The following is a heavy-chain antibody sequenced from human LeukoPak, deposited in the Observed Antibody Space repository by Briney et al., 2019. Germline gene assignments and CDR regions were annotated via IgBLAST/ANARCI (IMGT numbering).Heavy chain of an antibody. V-gene: IGHV3-30-3*01. D-gene: IGHD1-1*01. CDR2: ISYDGSNK. J-gene: IGHJ4*02. CDR1: GFTFSSYA. CDR3: ARDRDTELALGYYFDY. Sequence: PGGSLRLSCAASGFTFSSYAMHWVRQAPGKGLEWVAVISYDGSNKYYADSVKGRFTISRDNSKNTLYLQMNSLRAEDTAVYYCARDRDTELALGYYFDYWGQGTLDTVSS.